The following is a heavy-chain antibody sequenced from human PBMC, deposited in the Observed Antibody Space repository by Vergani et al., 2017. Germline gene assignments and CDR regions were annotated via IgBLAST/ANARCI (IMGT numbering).Heavy chain of an antibody. D-gene: IGHD3-3*01. CDR2: ISAYNGNT. J-gene: IGHJ4*02. V-gene: IGHV1-18*01. CDR1: GYTFTSYG. Sequence: QVQLVQSGAEVKKPGASVKVSCKASGYTFTSYGISWVRQAPGQGLEWMGWISAYNGNTNYEQKLQGRVTMTTDTSTSTSYVELMSRRSDDTAVYYCASLTYYDFWSGYFADDYWGQGTLVTVSS. CDR3: ASLTYYDFWSGYFADDY.